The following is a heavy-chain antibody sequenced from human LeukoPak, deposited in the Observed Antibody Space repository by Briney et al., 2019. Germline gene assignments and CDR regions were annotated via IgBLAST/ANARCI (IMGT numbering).Heavy chain of an antibody. CDR2: INTDGSGT. CDR3: ARVSDFWSGYRPFDC. V-gene: IGHV3-74*03. D-gene: IGHD3-3*01. J-gene: IGHJ4*02. Sequence: PGGSLRLSCAASGFTFSNYWMHWVRQAPGKGLVWVSHINTDGSGTTYADSVKGRFTISRDNAKNTLYLQMNSLRTEDTAVYYCARVSDFWSGYRPFDCWGQGTLVIVSS. CDR1: GFTFSNYW.